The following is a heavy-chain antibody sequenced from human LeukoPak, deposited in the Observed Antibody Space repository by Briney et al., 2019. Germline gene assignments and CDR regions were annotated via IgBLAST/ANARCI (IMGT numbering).Heavy chain of an antibody. CDR1: GGSFSGYY. Sequence: SETLSLTCAVYGGSFSGYYWSWIRQPLGKGLEWIGEINHSGSTNYNPSLESRVTISVDTSKNQFSLKLSSATAADTAVYYCARGTGWPRTYFDYWGQGTLVTVSS. J-gene: IGHJ4*02. CDR2: INHSGST. D-gene: IGHD7-27*01. CDR3: ARGTGWPRTYFDY. V-gene: IGHV4-34*01.